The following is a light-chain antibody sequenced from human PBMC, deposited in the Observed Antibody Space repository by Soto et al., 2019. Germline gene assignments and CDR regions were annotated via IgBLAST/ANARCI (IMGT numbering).Light chain of an antibody. CDR2: GAS. J-gene: IGKJ1*01. Sequence: EIVMTQSPATLSVSPGERGTLSCRASQSISNNLAWYQQKPGQAPRLLIYGASTRATDIPARFSGSGSGTDFTLTISSLQSEDFAIYYCQQYNNWPRTFGQGTKVDI. CDR3: QQYNNWPRT. V-gene: IGKV3-15*01. CDR1: QSISNN.